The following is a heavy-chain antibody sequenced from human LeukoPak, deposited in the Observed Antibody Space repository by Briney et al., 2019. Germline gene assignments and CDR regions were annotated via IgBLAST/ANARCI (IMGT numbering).Heavy chain of an antibody. D-gene: IGHD3-22*01. V-gene: IGHV3-74*01. Sequence: PGGSLRLSCAASGFIFGSHWMHWVRQAPGKGLVWVSRINSDGSSTTYADSAKGRFTISRDNAKNALYLQMNSLRGEDTAVYYCASGDSSGYYYFDYWGQGTLVTVSS. CDR1: GFIFGSHW. CDR3: ASGDSSGYYYFDY. J-gene: IGHJ4*02. CDR2: INSDGSST.